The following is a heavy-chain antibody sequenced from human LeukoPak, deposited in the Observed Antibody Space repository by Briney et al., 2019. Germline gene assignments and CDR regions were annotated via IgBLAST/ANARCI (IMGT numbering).Heavy chain of an antibody. V-gene: IGHV1-2*02. D-gene: IGHD3-10*01. CDR2: INPNSGGT. J-gene: IGHJ3*02. Sequence: GASVKVSCKASGYTFTGYYMHWVRQAPGQGLEWMGWINPNSGGTKYAQKFQGRVTMTRDTSISTAYMELSRLRSDDTAVYYCARGELWFGENHAFDIWGQGTMVTVSS. CDR3: ARGELWFGENHAFDI. CDR1: GYTFTGYY.